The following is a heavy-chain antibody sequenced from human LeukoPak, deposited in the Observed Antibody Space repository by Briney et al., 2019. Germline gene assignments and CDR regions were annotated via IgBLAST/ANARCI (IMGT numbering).Heavy chain of an antibody. CDR3: ARVADYYGSGSYYNLPIYFDY. V-gene: IGHV4-30-4*01. CDR1: GGSISSGDYY. Sequence: PSETLSLTCTVSGGSISSGDYYWSWIRQPPGKGLEWFGYIYYSGSTYYNPSLKSRVTISVDTSKNQFSLKLSSVTAADTAVYYCARVADYYGSGSYYNLPIYFDYWGQGTLVTVSS. J-gene: IGHJ4*02. D-gene: IGHD3-10*01. CDR2: IYYSGST.